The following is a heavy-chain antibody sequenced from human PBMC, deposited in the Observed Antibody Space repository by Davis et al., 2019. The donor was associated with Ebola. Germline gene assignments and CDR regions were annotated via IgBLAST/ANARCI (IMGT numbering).Heavy chain of an antibody. CDR1: GFTFSSYS. CDR3: ARDCRIAAAYYYYYGMDV. V-gene: IGHV3-48*02. D-gene: IGHD6-13*01. Sequence: GESLKISCAASGFTFSSYSMNWVRQAPGKGLEWVSYISSSSSTIYYADSVKGRFTISRDNAKNSLYLQMNSLRDEDTAVYYCARDCRIAAAYYYYYGMDVWGQGTTVTVSS. J-gene: IGHJ6*02. CDR2: ISSSSSTI.